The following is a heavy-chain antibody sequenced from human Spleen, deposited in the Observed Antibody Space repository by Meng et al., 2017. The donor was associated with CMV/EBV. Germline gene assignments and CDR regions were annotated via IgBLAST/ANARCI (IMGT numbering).Heavy chain of an antibody. CDR2: IRSKAYGGTT. D-gene: IGHD2-2*01. Sequence: GESLKISCTASGFTFGDYAMSWVRQAPGKGLEWVGFIRSKAYGGTTEYAASVKGRFTISRDDSKNTLYLQMSSLRAEDTAVYYCAILTSSYYFDYWGQGTLVTVSS. CDR3: AILTSSYYFDY. J-gene: IGHJ4*02. V-gene: IGHV3-49*04. CDR1: GFTFGDYA.